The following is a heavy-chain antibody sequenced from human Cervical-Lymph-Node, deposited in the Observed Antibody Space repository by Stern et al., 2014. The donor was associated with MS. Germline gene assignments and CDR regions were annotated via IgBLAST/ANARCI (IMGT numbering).Heavy chain of an antibody. Sequence: QVQLVQSGAEVRKPGASVRVSCKASGYEFTSFGVTWVRRAPGQGLEWMGGISRYNGHTGYAQKFQGRVVMTTDTSSTTASMELRSLRSGDTAVYYCARGPYCSSTACFTSDYHYYGMDVWGQGTTVTVSS. J-gene: IGHJ6*02. CDR1: GYEFTSFG. CDR2: ISRYNGHT. V-gene: IGHV1-18*01. D-gene: IGHD2-2*01. CDR3: ARGPYCSSTACFTSDYHYYGMDV.